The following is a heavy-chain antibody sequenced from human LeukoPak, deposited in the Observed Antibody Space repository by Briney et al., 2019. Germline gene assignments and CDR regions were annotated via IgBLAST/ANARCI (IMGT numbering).Heavy chain of an antibody. J-gene: IGHJ4*02. V-gene: IGHV4-39*01. CDR1: GGSISSSSYS. Sequence: PSETLSLTCTVSGGSISSSSYSWGWIRQPPGKGLEWIGSIYYSGSTYYNPSLKSRVTISVDTSKNQFSLKLSSVTAADTAVYXCAXHXXXXXSWGQGTLXTVSS. CDR2: IYYSGST. CDR3: AXHXXXXXS.